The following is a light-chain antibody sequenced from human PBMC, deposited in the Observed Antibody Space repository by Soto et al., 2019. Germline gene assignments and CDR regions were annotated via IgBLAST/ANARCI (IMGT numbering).Light chain of an antibody. CDR3: GTWANSRSAGGV. V-gene: IGLV1-51*01. CDR1: SSNIGNNY. Sequence: QSVLTQPPSVSGAPGQTVTISCSGSSSNIGNNYVFWYQHLPGTATKLLIYENNKRPPGIPDRFSASKSGTAATLGITGLQPGAEADDYYGTWANSRSAGGVFGGGTKLTVL. J-gene: IGLJ3*02. CDR2: ENN.